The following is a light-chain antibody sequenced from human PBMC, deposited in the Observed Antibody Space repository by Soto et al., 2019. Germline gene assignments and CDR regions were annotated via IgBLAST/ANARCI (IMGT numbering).Light chain of an antibody. J-gene: IGKJ5*01. CDR3: QQRSNSPPSIT. CDR1: QSVSSSY. V-gene: IGKV3D-20*02. Sequence: LKLSRGEQRRSTGENATLSCRASQSVSSSYLAWYQQKPGQAPRLLIYDASNRATGIPARFSGSVSGTDFPLTIGCLEPEAFALYYCQQRSNSPPSITIGQGTRLEIK. CDR2: DAS.